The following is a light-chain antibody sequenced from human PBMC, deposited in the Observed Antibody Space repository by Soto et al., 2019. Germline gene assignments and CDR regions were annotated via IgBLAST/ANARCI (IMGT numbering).Light chain of an antibody. CDR3: QQTYSSSPIT. J-gene: IGKJ5*01. CDR1: QTIYSN. V-gene: IGKV1-39*01. Sequence: IHTTQSNSSLSASLGDRVAITFRASQTIYSNLNWYQQKPGKALNLLIYAASSLESGVPARFSGSGSGTHFTLTITGRQPEDFATYYCQQTYSSSPITFGQGTRLEIK. CDR2: AAS.